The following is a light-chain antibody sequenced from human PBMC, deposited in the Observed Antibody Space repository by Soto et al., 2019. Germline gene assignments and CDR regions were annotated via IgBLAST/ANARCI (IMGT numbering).Light chain of an antibody. CDR3: QQYRT. CDR2: KAS. Sequence: DIQMTQSPSTLSASVGDRVTITCRASQSISSWLAWYQQKPGKAPKLLIYKASSLESGVPSRFSGSGSGREFTLTISSLQPDDFATYYCQQYRTFGQGTKLEIK. CDR1: QSISSW. V-gene: IGKV1-5*03. J-gene: IGKJ2*01.